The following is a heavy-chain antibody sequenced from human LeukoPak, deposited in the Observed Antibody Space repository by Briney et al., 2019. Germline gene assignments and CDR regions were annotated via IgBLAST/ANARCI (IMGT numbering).Heavy chain of an antibody. J-gene: IGHJ3*02. V-gene: IGHV7-4-1*02. CDR1: GYTFTSYA. CDR2: INTNTGNP. D-gene: IGHD2-15*01. CDR3: ASLVVAATPGAFDI. Sequence: ASVKVSCKASGYTFTSYAMNWVRQAPGQGLEWMGWINTNTGNPTYAQGFTGRFVFSLDTSVSTAYLQISSLKAEDTAVYYCASLVVAATPGAFDIWGQGTMVTVSS.